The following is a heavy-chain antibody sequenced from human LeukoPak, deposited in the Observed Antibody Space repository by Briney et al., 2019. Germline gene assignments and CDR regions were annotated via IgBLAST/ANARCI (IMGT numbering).Heavy chain of an antibody. CDR3: ARGRGARSSRWYNWFDP. V-gene: IGHV4-34*01. Sequence: SETLSLTCAVYGGSFSAYYWSWIRQPSGKGLEWIGEINHSGSTNYNPSLKSRVTISIDTSKNQFSLEMSSVTAADTAVYYCARGRGARSSRWYNWFDPWGQGALSPSPQ. J-gene: IGHJ5*02. CDR1: GGSFSAYY. CDR2: INHSGST. D-gene: IGHD6-13*01.